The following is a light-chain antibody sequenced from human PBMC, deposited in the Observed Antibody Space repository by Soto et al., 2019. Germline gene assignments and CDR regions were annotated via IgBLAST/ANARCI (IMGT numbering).Light chain of an antibody. Sequence: EIVMTQYPATLSVSPGERATLSCRASQSVSSNSAWYQQKPGQAPRLLIYGASTRATGIPARFSGSGSGTEFTLTISSLQSEDFAVYYCQQYNNWPPVTFGGGTKVEIK. CDR1: QSVSSN. V-gene: IGKV3-15*01. CDR3: QQYNNWPPVT. J-gene: IGKJ4*01. CDR2: GAS.